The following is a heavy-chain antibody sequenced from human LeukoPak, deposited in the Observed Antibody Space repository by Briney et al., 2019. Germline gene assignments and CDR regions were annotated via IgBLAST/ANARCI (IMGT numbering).Heavy chain of an antibody. D-gene: IGHD2-15*01. V-gene: IGHV3-53*01. CDR2: IYSGGST. Sequence: QAGGSLRLSCAASGFTVSSNYMSWVRQAPGKGLEWVSVIYSGGSTYYADSVKGRFTISRDNSKNTLYLQMNSLRAEDTAVYYCARCGYCSGGSCLPYYYYYYGMDVWGQGTTVTVSS. CDR3: ARCGYCSGGSCLPYYYYYYGMDV. CDR1: GFTVSSNY. J-gene: IGHJ6*02.